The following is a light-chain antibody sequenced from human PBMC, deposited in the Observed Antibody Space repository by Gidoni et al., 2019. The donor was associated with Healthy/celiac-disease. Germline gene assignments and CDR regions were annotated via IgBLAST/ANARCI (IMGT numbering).Light chain of an antibody. CDR2: AAS. Sequence: DIQMTQSPSSLSASVGGRVTITCRASQSISSYLNWYQQKPGQAPKLLIYAASSLQSGVPARLSCSGSGTDFTLTMSSLQPEDFATYYCQQSYSTPLTFGGXTKVEIK. J-gene: IGKJ4*01. CDR1: QSISSY. V-gene: IGKV1-39*01. CDR3: QQSYSTPLT.